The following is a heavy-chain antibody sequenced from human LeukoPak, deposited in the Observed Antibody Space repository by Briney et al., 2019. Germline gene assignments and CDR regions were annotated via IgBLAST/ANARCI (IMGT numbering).Heavy chain of an antibody. D-gene: IGHD3-22*01. J-gene: IGHJ3*02. CDR2: IYTSGST. Sequence: PSETLSLTCTVSGGSISSSSYYWSWIRQPAGKGLEWIGRIYTSGSTNYNPSLKSRVTISVDTSKNQFSLKLSSVTAADTAVYYCARSMIVVVINDAFDIWGQGTMVTVSS. CDR3: ARSMIVVVINDAFDI. CDR1: GGSISSSSYY. V-gene: IGHV4-61*02.